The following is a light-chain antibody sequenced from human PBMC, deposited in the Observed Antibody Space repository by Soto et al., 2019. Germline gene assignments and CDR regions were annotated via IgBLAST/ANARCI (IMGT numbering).Light chain of an antibody. V-gene: IGKV1-39*01. CDR3: QQSYSTPPRT. CDR1: QSISSY. Sequence: DIQMTQSPSSLSASVGDRFTVTCLASQSISSYLNWYQQKPGKAPKLPIYAASSLQSGVPSRFSGSGSGTDFTLTISSLQPEDFATYYCQQSYSTPPRTFGQGTKVDIK. J-gene: IGKJ1*01. CDR2: AAS.